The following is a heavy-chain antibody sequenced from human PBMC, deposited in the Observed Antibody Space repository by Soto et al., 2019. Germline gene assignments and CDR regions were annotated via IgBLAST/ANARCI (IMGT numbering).Heavy chain of an antibody. Sequence: GGSLRLSCAASGFTFSSYAMSWVRQAPGKGLEWVAVISGSGGSTYYADSVKGRFTISRDNSKNTLYLQMNSLRAEDTAVYYCATGRNQWLVLGDYWGQGTLVTVSS. CDR3: ATGRNQWLVLGDY. CDR2: ISGSGGST. J-gene: IGHJ4*02. CDR1: GFTFSSYA. V-gene: IGHV3-23*01. D-gene: IGHD6-19*01.